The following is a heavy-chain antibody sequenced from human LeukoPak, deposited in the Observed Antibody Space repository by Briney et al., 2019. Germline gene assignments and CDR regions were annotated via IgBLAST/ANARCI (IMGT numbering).Heavy chain of an antibody. CDR2: ISSGSSTI. CDR1: GCSFSTNS. CDR3: ARASGSGSGTYYYYAMDV. D-gene: IGHD3-10*01. V-gene: IGHV3-48*02. J-gene: IGHJ6*02. Sequence: GGSLRLSCAASGCSFSTNSMNWVRQPPGKGLDWVSYISSGSSTIYYADSVNGRFIISRDNAKSSLYLQMNGLRDEDTAVYYCARASGSGSGTYYYYAMDVWGQGTTVTVSS.